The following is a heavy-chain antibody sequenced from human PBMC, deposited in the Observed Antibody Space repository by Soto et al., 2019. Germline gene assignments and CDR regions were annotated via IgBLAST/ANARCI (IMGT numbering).Heavy chain of an antibody. V-gene: IGHV1-2*04. CDR1: GYTFTGYY. Sequence: GASVKVSCKASGYTFTGYYMHWVRQAPGQGLEWMGWINPNSGGTNYAQKFQGWVTMTRDTSISTAYMELSRLRSDDTAVYYCARGFGGYRSNYYYYYMAVWGKGTTVTVSS. D-gene: IGHD5-12*01. J-gene: IGHJ6*03. CDR3: ARGFGGYRSNYYYYYMAV. CDR2: INPNSGGT.